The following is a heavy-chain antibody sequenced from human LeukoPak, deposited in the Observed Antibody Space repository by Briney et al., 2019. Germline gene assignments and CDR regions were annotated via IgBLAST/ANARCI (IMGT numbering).Heavy chain of an antibody. V-gene: IGHV1-18*01. D-gene: IGHD2-21*02. CDR3: ARDIAYCGGDCYSGIHNWFDP. CDR2: ISAYNGNT. J-gene: IGHJ5*02. CDR1: GYTFTSYG. Sequence: GASVKVSCKASGYTFTSYGISWVRQAPGQGLEWMGWISAYNGNTNYAQKLQGRVTMTTDTSTSTAYMELRSLRSDDTAVYYCARDIAYCGGDCYSGIHNWFDPWGQGTLVIVSS.